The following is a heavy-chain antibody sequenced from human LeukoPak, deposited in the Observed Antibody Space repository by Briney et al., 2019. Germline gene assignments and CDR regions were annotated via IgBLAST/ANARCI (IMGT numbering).Heavy chain of an antibody. CDR1: GFTVSSNY. CDR2: IYSGGST. J-gene: IGHJ2*01. CDR3: ARNPYSNFGYFDL. D-gene: IGHD4-11*01. Sequence: GGSLRLSCAASGFTVSSNYMSWVRQAPGKGLEWVSVIYSGGSTYYADSVKGRFTISRDNSKNTLYLQMNSLRAEDTAVYYCARNPYSNFGYFDLWGRGTLVTVSS. V-gene: IGHV3-53*01.